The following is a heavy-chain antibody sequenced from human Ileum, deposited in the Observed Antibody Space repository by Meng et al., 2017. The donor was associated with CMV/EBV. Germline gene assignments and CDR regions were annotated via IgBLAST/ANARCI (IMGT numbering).Heavy chain of an antibody. CDR1: VFTFSSYG. Sequence: SVFTFSSYGMHGVRQAPGKGLEWVAFISYDGSKKDYADSVKGRFTISRDNSKNTLYLQMDSLRGDDTAVHYCAKARNPYDRRPEANDYWGQGTLVTVSS. D-gene: IGHD3-22*01. CDR3: AKARNPYDRRPEANDY. CDR2: ISYDGSKK. V-gene: IGHV3-30*18. J-gene: IGHJ4*02.